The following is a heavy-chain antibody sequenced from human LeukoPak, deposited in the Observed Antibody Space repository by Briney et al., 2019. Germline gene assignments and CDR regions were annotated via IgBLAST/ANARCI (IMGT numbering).Heavy chain of an antibody. J-gene: IGHJ4*02. CDR3: ASVSGYGDFNDY. V-gene: IGHV1-69*04. CDR1: GGTFSSYA. Sequence: GSSVKVSCKASGGTFSSYAISWVRQAPGQGLEWMGRIIPILGIANYAQKFQGRVTITADKSTSTAYMELSSVRAEDTAVYYCASVSGYGDFNDYWGQGTLVTVSS. D-gene: IGHD4-17*01. CDR2: IIPILGIA.